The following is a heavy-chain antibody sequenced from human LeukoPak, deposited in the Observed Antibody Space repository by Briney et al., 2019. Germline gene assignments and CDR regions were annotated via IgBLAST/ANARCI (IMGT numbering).Heavy chain of an antibody. Sequence: EASVKVSCKASGGTFSSYDISWVRQAPGQGLEWMGGITPMFGTAKYAQKFQGRVTITAVESMSTAYMELSSLRSEDTAVYYCARGWLAENTVVTPYNYWGQGTLVTVSS. CDR1: GGTFSSYD. CDR2: ITPMFGTA. CDR3: ARGWLAENTVVTPYNY. V-gene: IGHV1-69*13. D-gene: IGHD4-23*01. J-gene: IGHJ4*02.